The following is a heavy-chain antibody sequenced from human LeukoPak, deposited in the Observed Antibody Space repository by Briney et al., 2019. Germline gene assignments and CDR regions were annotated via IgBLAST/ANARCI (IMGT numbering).Heavy chain of an antibody. J-gene: IGHJ4*02. V-gene: IGHV3-11*01. CDR3: AKGDYGGKDRPYYFDY. Sequence: PGGSLRLSCAASGFTFSDYYMSWIRQAPGKGLEWVSYISSSGSTIYYADSVKGRFTISRDNSKNTLYLQMNSLRAEDTAVYYCAKGDYGGKDRPYYFDYWGQGTLVTVSS. CDR2: ISSSGSTI. D-gene: IGHD4-23*01. CDR1: GFTFSDYY.